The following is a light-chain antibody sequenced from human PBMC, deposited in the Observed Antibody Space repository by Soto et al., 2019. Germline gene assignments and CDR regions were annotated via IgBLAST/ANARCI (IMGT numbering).Light chain of an antibody. Sequence: QSVLTQPPSASGTPGQRVTISCSGSSSNIGSNYVYWYQQLPGTVPQLLIYRNSERPSGVPDRFSGSKSGTSASLAISGLRSEDEADYDCAAWDDSLRGVVFGGGTKVTVL. J-gene: IGLJ2*01. CDR2: RNS. CDR3: AAWDDSLRGVV. CDR1: SSNIGSNY. V-gene: IGLV1-47*01.